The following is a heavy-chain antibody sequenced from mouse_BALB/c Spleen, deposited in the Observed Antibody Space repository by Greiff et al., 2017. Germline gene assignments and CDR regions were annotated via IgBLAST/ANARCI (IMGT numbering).Heavy chain of an antibody. CDR1: GFTFTDYY. Sequence: EVQGVESGGGLVQPGGSLRLSCATSGFTFTDYYMSWVRQPPGKALEWLGFIRNKANGYTTEYSASVKGRFTISRDNSQSILYLQMNTLRAEDSATYYCERDGGIPYYFDYWGQGTTLTVSS. CDR3: ERDGGIPYYFDY. V-gene: IGHV7-3*02. CDR2: IRNKANGYTT. J-gene: IGHJ2*01.